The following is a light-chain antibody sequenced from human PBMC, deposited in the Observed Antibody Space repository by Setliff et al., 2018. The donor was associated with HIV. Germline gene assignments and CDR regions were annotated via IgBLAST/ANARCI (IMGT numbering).Light chain of an antibody. CDR3: SSYAGSSFYV. Sequence: LTQPPSASGSPGQSVTISCTGTSSDVGGYNFVSWYQHHPGNAPKLMIYDVSKRPSGVPDRFSGSKSGNTASLTVSGLQAEDEADYYCSSYAGSSFYVFGTGTKVTV. CDR2: DVS. V-gene: IGLV2-8*01. J-gene: IGLJ1*01. CDR1: SSDVGGYNF.